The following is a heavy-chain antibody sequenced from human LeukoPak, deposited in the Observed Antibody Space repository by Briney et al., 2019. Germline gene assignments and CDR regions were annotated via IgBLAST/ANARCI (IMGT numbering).Heavy chain of an antibody. Sequence: QPGGSLRLSCAASGFTFSSYGMHWVRQAPGKGLEWVAVIWYDGSNKYYADSVKGRFTISRDNSKNTLYLQMNSLRAEDTAVYYCARAYCSGGSCYSDFDYWGQGTLVTVSS. CDR2: IWYDGSNK. CDR3: ARAYCSGGSCYSDFDY. V-gene: IGHV3-33*08. CDR1: GFTFSSYG. D-gene: IGHD2-15*01. J-gene: IGHJ4*02.